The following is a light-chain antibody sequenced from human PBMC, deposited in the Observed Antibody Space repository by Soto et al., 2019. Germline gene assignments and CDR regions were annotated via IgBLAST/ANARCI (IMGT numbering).Light chain of an antibody. CDR2: EGT. Sequence: QSVLTQPASVSGSLGQPITISCTGTRSDVGTYNLVSWYQVHPGKAPKLMIYEGTKRPSEISDRFSGSRSGSTASLTISGLQTEDEAEYYCFSYAGSNTYVFGSGTKVTVL. CDR3: FSYAGSNTYV. J-gene: IGLJ1*01. CDR1: RSDVGTYNL. V-gene: IGLV2-23*01.